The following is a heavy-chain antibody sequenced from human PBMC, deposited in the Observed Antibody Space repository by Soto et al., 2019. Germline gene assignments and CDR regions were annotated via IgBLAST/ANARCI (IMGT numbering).Heavy chain of an antibody. V-gene: IGHV4-39*07. Sequence: SETLSLTCTVSGGSISSSSYYWGWIRQPPGKGLEWIGNIYYSGSTNYNPSLKSRVTISVDTSKNQFSLKLSSVTAADTAVYYCARDRGIVVVPAAPMYYYGMDVWGQGTTVTVSS. J-gene: IGHJ6*02. CDR3: ARDRGIVVVPAAPMYYYGMDV. D-gene: IGHD2-2*01. CDR2: IYYSGST. CDR1: GGSISSSSYY.